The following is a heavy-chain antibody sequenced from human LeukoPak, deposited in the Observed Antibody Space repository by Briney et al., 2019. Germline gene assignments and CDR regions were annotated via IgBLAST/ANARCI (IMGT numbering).Heavy chain of an antibody. Sequence: ASVKVSCKASGYTFTGYYMHWVRQAPGQGLEWVGWINPKNGGSNYAQKFQGRVTMTRDRSISTAYMELSRLTSDDTAVYYCARAGRSTFGVLNYCFDYWGQGALVTVSS. J-gene: IGHJ4*02. CDR1: GYTFTGYY. CDR3: ARAGRSTFGVLNYCFDY. V-gene: IGHV1-2*02. CDR2: INPKNGGS. D-gene: IGHD3-10*01.